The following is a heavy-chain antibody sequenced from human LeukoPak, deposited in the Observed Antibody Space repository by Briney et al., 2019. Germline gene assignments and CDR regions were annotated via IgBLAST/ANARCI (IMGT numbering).Heavy chain of an antibody. CDR3: AGGELAGTGY. V-gene: IGHV4-59*03. J-gene: IGHJ4*02. CDR1: AGSITNYF. Sequence: SETLSLTCTVSAGSITNYFWTWVRQSPGKGLEWIGYIPYNGGSDYNPSLKSRVTISLDTWNNQFSLRLTSVTAEDTAVYYCAGGELAGTGYWGQGTLVTVSS. D-gene: IGHD6-19*01. CDR2: IPYNGGS.